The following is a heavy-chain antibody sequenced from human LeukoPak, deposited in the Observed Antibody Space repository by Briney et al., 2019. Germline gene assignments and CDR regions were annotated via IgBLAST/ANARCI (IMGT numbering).Heavy chain of an antibody. D-gene: IGHD2-2*01. CDR2: ISAYNGNT. CDR3: ARDDSEIYCSSTSCYLRY. Sequence: GASVKVSCKASGYTFTSYGISWVRQAPGQGLEWMGWISAYNGNTNYAQKLQGRVTMTTDTSTSTAYMELRSLRSDDTAVYYCARDDSEIYCSSTSCYLRYWGQGTLVTVSS. V-gene: IGHV1-18*01. J-gene: IGHJ4*02. CDR1: GYTFTSYG.